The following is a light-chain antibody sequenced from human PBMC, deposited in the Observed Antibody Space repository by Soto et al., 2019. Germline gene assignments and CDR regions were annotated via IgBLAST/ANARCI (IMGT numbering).Light chain of an antibody. J-gene: IGKJ1*01. CDR2: GAS. CDR3: HPYTSPPLT. V-gene: IGKV3-20*01. CDR1: QSVPGKY. Sequence: EIVLTQSPGTLSLSPGERATLSCRASQSVPGKYLARFQQNPGQAPRLLIYGASSRAHAITDRFSGSGSGTDFTLTISRLEPEDFAVYYCHPYTSPPLTLVEGTRVE.